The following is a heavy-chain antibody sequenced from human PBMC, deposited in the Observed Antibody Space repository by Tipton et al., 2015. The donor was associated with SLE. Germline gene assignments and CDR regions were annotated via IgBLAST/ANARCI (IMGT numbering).Heavy chain of an antibody. J-gene: IGHJ4*02. CDR3: ARHAGDYAYFDS. CDR2: IYDSGST. D-gene: IGHD4-17*01. Sequence: LRLSCVVSGFTFNNYAMSWVRQTPGKGLEWIGYIYDSGSTSYNPSLKSRVTISEDTSKQQFSLKLSSLTAADTAVYYCARHAGDYAYFDSWGQGTLVTVSS. V-gene: IGHV4-59*08. CDR1: GFTFNNYA.